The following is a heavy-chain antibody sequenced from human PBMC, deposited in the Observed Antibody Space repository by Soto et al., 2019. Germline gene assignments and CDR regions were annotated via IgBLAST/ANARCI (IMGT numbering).Heavy chain of an antibody. CDR2: ISGSGGST. V-gene: IGHV3-23*01. D-gene: IGHD3-10*01. Sequence: PGGSLRLSCAASGFTFSSYAMSWVRQAPGKGLEWVSAISGSGGSTYYADSVKGRFTISRDNSRNTLYLQMNSLRAEDTAVYYCAERVGVRGASYYFDYWGQGTLVTVSS. J-gene: IGHJ4*02. CDR3: AERVGVRGASYYFDY. CDR1: GFTFSSYA.